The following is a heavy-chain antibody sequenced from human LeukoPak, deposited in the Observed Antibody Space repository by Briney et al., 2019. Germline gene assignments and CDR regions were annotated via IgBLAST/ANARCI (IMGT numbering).Heavy chain of an antibody. J-gene: IGHJ3*02. Sequence: PSETLSLTCTVSGGSISSYYWGWIRQPPGKGLEWIGYIYYSGSTNYNPSLKSRVTISVDTSKNQFSLKLSSVTAADTAVYYCARVGPGYCSSTSCYPYAFDIWGQGTMVTVSS. D-gene: IGHD2-2*01. CDR1: GGSISSYY. CDR2: IYYSGST. V-gene: IGHV4-59*01. CDR3: ARVGPGYCSSTSCYPYAFDI.